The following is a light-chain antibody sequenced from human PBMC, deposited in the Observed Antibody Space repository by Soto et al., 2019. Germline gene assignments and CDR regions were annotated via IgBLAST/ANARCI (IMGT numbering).Light chain of an antibody. V-gene: IGKV3-20*01. CDR3: QQYGSSPPFT. J-gene: IGKJ2*01. Sequence: EIVLTQSPGTLSLSPGERATLSCRASQSVSSNYLAWYQQKPGQAPRLLIYGASNRATGIPDRFSGSGSGTGFTLTISRLEPEDFAVYFCQQYGSSPPFTFGQGPRWIS. CDR2: GAS. CDR1: QSVSSNY.